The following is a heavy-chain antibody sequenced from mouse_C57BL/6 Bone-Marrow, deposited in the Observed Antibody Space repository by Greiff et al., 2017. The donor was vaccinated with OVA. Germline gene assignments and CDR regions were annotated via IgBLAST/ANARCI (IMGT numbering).Heavy chain of an antibody. CDR2: ISNGGGST. CDR3: ARQDDGYYPFAY. V-gene: IGHV5-12*01. D-gene: IGHD2-3*01. J-gene: IGHJ3*01. Sequence: VQLVESGGGLVQPGGSLKLSCAASGFTFSDYYMYWVRQTPEKRLEWVAYISNGGGSTYYPDTVKGRFTISRDNAKNTLYLQMSRLKSEDTAMYYCARQDDGYYPFAYWGQGTLVTVSA. CDR1: GFTFSDYY.